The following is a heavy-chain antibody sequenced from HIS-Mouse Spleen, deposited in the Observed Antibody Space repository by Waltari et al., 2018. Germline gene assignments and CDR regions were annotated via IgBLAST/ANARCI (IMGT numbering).Heavy chain of an antibody. J-gene: IGHJ4*02. Sequence: EVQLVQSGAEVKKPGESLKISCKGSGYSFTSYWIGWVRQMPGKGLEWMGIIYPGDSDTRYSPSFQGQVTISADKSISTAYLQWSSLKASDTAMYYCASGPSGYCSGGSCYLVDYWGQGTLVTVSS. CDR2: IYPGDSDT. V-gene: IGHV5-51*01. CDR1: GYSFTSYW. CDR3: ASGPSGYCSGGSCYLVDY. D-gene: IGHD2-15*01.